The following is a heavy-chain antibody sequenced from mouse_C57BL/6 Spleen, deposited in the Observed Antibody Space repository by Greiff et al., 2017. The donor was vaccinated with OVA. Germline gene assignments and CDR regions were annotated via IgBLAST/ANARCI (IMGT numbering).Heavy chain of an antibody. Sequence: QVQLKQSGAELARPGASVKLSCKASGYTFTSYGISWVKQRTGQGLEWIGEIYPRSGNTYYNEKFKGKATLTADKSSSTAYMEIRSLTSEDAAVYFCARGNSNYADAMDYWGQGTSVTVSS. CDR1: GYTFTSYG. D-gene: IGHD2-5*01. V-gene: IGHV1-81*01. CDR2: IYPRSGNT. J-gene: IGHJ4*01. CDR3: ARGNSNYADAMDY.